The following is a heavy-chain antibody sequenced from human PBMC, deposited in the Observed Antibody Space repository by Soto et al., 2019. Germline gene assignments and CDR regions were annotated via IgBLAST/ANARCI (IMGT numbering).Heavy chain of an antibody. CDR1: GGSISTAYYY. CDR2: IYYIGDT. CDR3: ASLTKDLDS. Sequence: QVQLQESGPGLVKPSQTLSLTCTVSGGSISTAYYYWSWIRQHPGKGLEWIGYIYYIGDTNYNPSLKRRVSMSVDTSKNQFSLRLSSVTAADTAVYYCASLTKDLDSWGPGTLVTVSS. J-gene: IGHJ4*02. D-gene: IGHD3-9*01. V-gene: IGHV4-31*03.